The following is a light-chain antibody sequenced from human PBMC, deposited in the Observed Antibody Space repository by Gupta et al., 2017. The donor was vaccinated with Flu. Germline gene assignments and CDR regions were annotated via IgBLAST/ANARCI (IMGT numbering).Light chain of an antibody. CDR2: QDS. V-gene: IGLV3-1*01. CDR3: QAWDSSTAV. J-gene: IGLJ1*01. CDR1: KLGDKY. Sequence: SYELTQPPPVSVSPGQTASITCSGDKLGDKYACWYQQKPGQSPVLVIYQDSKRPSGIPERFSGSNSGNTVTLTISGTQAMDESDYYCQAWDSSTAVFGTGTKVTVL.